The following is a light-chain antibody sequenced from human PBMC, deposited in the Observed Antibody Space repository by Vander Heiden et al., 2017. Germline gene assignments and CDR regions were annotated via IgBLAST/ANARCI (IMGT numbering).Light chain of an antibody. J-gene: IGKJ1*01. V-gene: IGKV1-39*01. CDR1: QSISSY. CDR2: AAS. Sequence: DIQITQSPSSLSASVGDRVTITCRASQSISSYLNWYQQKPGKAPKLLIYAASSLQSGVPSRFSGSGSGTDFTLTISSLQPEDFANYYCQQSNSTPWTFGQGTKVEIK. CDR3: QQSNSTPWT.